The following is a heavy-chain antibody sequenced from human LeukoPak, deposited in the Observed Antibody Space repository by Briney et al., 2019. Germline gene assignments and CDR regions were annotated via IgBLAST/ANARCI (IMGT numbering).Heavy chain of an antibody. J-gene: IGHJ5*02. Sequence: SVKVSCKASGGIFSSYAISWVQQAPGQGLEWMGGIIPIFGTANYAQKFQGRVTITADESRSTAYMELSSLRSEDTAVYYCARDWDDFWSGFSPGWFDPWGQGTLVTVSS. CDR3: ARDWDDFWSGFSPGWFDP. CDR2: IIPIFGTA. CDR1: GGIFSSYA. V-gene: IGHV1-69*13. D-gene: IGHD3-3*01.